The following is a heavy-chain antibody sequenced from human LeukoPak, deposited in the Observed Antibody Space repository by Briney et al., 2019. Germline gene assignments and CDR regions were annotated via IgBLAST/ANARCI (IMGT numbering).Heavy chain of an antibody. CDR3: AREYSGYALFDP. CDR2: IIPIFGTA. V-gene: IGHV1-69*13. J-gene: IGHJ5*02. CDR1: GGTFSSYA. Sequence: ASVKVSCKASGGTFSSYAISWVRQAPGQGLEWMGGIIPIFGTANYAQKFQGRVTITADESTSTAYMELSSLRSEDTAVYYCAREYSGYALFDPWGQGTLVTVSS. D-gene: IGHD5-12*01.